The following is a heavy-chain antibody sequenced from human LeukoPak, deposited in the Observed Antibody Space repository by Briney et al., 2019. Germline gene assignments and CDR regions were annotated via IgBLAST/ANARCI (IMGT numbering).Heavy chain of an antibody. CDR3: AREEAATTYFDY. V-gene: IGHV1-69*01. CDR2: IIPVFGTP. J-gene: IGHJ4*01. Sequence: SVKVSCKTSGGTFSTYSINWVRQAPGQGLEWMGGIIPVFGTPNYAQKFQDRLIITADESTSTAYMELTSLTSEDTAVYYCAREEAATTYFDYWGHGTLVTVSS. D-gene: IGHD6-25*01. CDR1: GGTFSTYS.